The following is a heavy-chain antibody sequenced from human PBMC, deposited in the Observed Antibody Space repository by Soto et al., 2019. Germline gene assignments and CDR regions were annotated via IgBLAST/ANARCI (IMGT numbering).Heavy chain of an antibody. CDR2: ISAYNGNT. J-gene: IGHJ6*02. CDR1: GYTFTSSG. CDR3: AREDDIVVVPAASANYYYGMDV. D-gene: IGHD2-2*01. Sequence: ASVKVSCKASGYTFTSSGISWVRQAPGQGLEWMGWISAYNGNTNYAQKLQGRVTMTTDTSTSTAYMELRSLRSDDTAVYYCAREDDIVVVPAASANYYYGMDVWGQGTTVTVSS. V-gene: IGHV1-18*01.